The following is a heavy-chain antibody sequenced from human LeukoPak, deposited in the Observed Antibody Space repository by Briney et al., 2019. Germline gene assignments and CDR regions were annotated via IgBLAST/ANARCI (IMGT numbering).Heavy chain of an antibody. Sequence: SETLSLTCTVSGGSISSYYWSWIRQPAGKGLEWIGRIYTSGSTNYNPSLKNRVTMSVDTSKNQFSLKLSSVTAADTAVYYCARWGRIGAAAGPNRYYYYYGMDVWGQGTTVTVSS. J-gene: IGHJ6*02. D-gene: IGHD6-13*01. CDR3: ARWGRIGAAAGPNRYYYYYGMDV. CDR1: GGSISSYY. CDR2: IYTSGST. V-gene: IGHV4-4*07.